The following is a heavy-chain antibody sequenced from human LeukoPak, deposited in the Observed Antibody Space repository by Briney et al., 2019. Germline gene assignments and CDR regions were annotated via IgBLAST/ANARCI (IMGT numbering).Heavy chain of an antibody. D-gene: IGHD3-10*01. J-gene: IGHJ5*02. CDR3: ARALYYYGSGSYQRVPNWFDP. V-gene: IGHV4-34*01. Sequence: SETLSLTCAVYGGSFSGYYWSWIRQPPGKGLEWIGEINHSGSTNCNPSLKSRVTISVDTSKNQFSLKLSSVTAADTAVYYCARALYYYGSGSYQRVPNWFDPWGLGTLVTVSS. CDR2: INHSGST. CDR1: GGSFSGYY.